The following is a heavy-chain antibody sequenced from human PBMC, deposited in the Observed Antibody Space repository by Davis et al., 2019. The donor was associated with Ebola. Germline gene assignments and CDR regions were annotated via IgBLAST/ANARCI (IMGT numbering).Heavy chain of an antibody. Sequence: GEFLKISCTDSVITFSSYAMTWVRQAPGKGLEWVSAISGSGGSTYYADSVKGRFTISRDNSKKTMYLQMNSLRAEDTAVYYCARSGLSFGVVKYHYGMDVWGKGTTVTVSS. CDR2: ISGSGGST. CDR3: ARSGLSFGVVKYHYGMDV. CDR1: VITFSSYA. V-gene: IGHV3-23*01. J-gene: IGHJ6*04. D-gene: IGHD3-3*01.